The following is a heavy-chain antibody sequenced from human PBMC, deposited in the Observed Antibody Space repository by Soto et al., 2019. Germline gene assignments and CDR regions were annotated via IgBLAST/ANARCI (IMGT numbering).Heavy chain of an antibody. D-gene: IGHD6-19*01. CDR3: AVDRATGWYSDPAWFDP. J-gene: IGHJ5*02. V-gene: IGHV1-46*01. Sequence: ASVKVSCKASGYTFTKYDISWVRQAPGQGLEWLGLISPNSGRPSYAQKFQGRVTMTRDTSTSTVYMELSSLRSEDTAVYYCAVDRATGWYSDPAWFDPWGQGNLVTVPS. CDR2: ISPNSGRP. CDR1: GYTFTKYD.